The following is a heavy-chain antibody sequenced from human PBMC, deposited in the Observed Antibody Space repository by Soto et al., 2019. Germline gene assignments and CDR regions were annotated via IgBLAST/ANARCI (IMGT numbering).Heavy chain of an antibody. J-gene: IGHJ4*02. V-gene: IGHV3-33*01. CDR2: IWYEGSNK. Sequence: QVQLVESGGGVVQPGRSLRLSCAASGFSFSTYGMHWVRQAPGKGLDGVAVIWYEGSNKYYADSVKGRFTISRDNSKNTLYLQMNSLRAEDTAIYYCARAVGPFDYWGQGTLVTVSS. CDR3: ARAVGPFDY. D-gene: IGHD1-26*01. CDR1: GFSFSTYG.